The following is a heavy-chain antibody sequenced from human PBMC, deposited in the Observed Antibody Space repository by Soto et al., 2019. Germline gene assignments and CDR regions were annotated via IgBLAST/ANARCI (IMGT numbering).Heavy chain of an antibody. J-gene: IGHJ4*02. Sequence: QVQLVESGGGLVKPGGSLRLSCAASGFTFSDYYMSWIRQAPGKGLEWVSYISSSGRTIYYADSVKGRFTISRDNAKNSLYLQMNSLRAEDTAVYYCASDLLGYCSSTSCYRDVFDYWGQGTLVTVSS. V-gene: IGHV3-11*01. D-gene: IGHD2-2*01. CDR1: GFTFSDYY. CDR3: ASDLLGYCSSTSCYRDVFDY. CDR2: ISSSGRTI.